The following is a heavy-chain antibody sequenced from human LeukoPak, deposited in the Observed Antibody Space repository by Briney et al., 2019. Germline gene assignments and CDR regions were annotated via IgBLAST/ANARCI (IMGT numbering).Heavy chain of an antibody. J-gene: IGHJ4*02. D-gene: IGHD3-10*01. V-gene: IGHV4-38-2*02. CDR3: ARGEIGSIGRLGY. Sequence: SETLSLTCTVSGYSISSGNYWGWLRQPPGKGLEWIGSIYHSGSTHYNPSLKSRVTISVDTSKNQFSLNLTSVTAADTAVYYCARGEIGSIGRLGYWGQGTLVTVPS. CDR1: GYSISSGNY. CDR2: IYHSGST.